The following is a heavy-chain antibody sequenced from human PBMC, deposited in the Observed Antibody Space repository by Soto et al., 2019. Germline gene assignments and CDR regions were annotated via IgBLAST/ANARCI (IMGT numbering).Heavy chain of an antibody. J-gene: IGHJ6*03. CDR3: AKTSYDSYYYYYYMDV. V-gene: IGHV3-23*01. CDR1: GFTFSSYA. CDR2: ISGSGGST. Sequence: GGSLRLSCAASGFTFSSYAMSWVRQAPGKGLEWVSAISGSGGSTYYADSVKGRFTISRDNSKNTLYLQMNSLRAEDTAVYYCAKTSYDSYYYYYYMDVWGKGTTVTVSS. D-gene: IGHD3-3*01.